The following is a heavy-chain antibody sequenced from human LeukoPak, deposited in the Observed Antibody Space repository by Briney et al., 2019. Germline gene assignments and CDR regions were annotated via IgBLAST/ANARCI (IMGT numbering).Heavy chain of an antibody. CDR2: IYNSAST. J-gene: IGHJ2*01. Sequence: SETLSLTCTVSGGSISNYYWTWIRQPPGKGLEWIGYIYNSASTNYNPSLRSRVTISVDTSKNQFSLKLRSVTAADTAVYYCARDYGDIPPDWYYDLWGRGTLVTVSS. V-gene: IGHV4-59*01. D-gene: IGHD4-17*01. CDR3: ARDYGDIPPDWYYDL. CDR1: GGSISNYY.